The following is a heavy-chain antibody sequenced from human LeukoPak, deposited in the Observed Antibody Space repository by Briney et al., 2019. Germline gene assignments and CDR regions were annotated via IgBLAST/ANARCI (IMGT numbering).Heavy chain of an antibody. Sequence: KPSETLSLTCSVSGGSISSGVYYWSWIRQHPGKGLEWIGYIYYSRTTYYNPSLRSRVTISIDTSKNQFSLRLSSVTAADTAVYYCARYCSGFSCYPASDGFDIWGQGTMVTVSS. D-gene: IGHD2-15*01. J-gene: IGHJ3*02. V-gene: IGHV4-31*03. CDR2: IYYSRTT. CDR3: ARYCSGFSCYPASDGFDI. CDR1: GGSISSGVYY.